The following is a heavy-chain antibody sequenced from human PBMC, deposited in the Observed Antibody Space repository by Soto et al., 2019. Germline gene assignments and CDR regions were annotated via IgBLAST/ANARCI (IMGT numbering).Heavy chain of an antibody. CDR1: GDSASSSSVT. CDR2: TYYRSKWYN. D-gene: IGHD1-26*01. J-gene: IGHJ5*01. V-gene: IGHV6-1*01. Sequence: SQTLSLTCAISGDSASSSSVTWNWIRQSPSRGLEWLGRTYYRSKWYNDYAESVKSRITINPDTSKNQFSLHLNSVTPEDTAVYYCVRLIGNSWLDFWGQGTLVTVPQ. CDR3: VRLIGNSWLDF.